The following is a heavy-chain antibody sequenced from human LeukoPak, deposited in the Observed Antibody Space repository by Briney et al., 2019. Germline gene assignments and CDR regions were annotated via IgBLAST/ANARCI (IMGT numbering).Heavy chain of an antibody. CDR3: ARETKYSSSWYIYY. CDR1: GGSISSSSYY. D-gene: IGHD6-13*01. Sequence: SETLSLTCTVSGGSISSSSYYWGWIRQPPGKGLEWIGSIYYSGSTYYNPSLKGRVTISVDTSKNQFSLKLSSVTAADTAVYYCARETKYSSSWYIYYWGQGTLVTVSS. V-gene: IGHV4-39*07. CDR2: IYYSGST. J-gene: IGHJ4*02.